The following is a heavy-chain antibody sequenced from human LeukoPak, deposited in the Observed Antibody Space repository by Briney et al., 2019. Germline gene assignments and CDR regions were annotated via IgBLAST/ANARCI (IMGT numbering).Heavy chain of an antibody. CDR1: GFTFSDYS. D-gene: IGHD2-21*01. J-gene: IGHJ4*02. CDR3: ARHITPVIALLPYHFDY. CDR2: ISSSSSTI. Sequence: GGSLRLSCAASGFTFSDYSMNWVRQAPGKGLEWVSYISSSSSTIYYADSVRGRFTISRDNAKNSLYLQMNSLRAEDTAVYYCARHITPVIALLPYHFDYWGQGSLVTVSS. V-gene: IGHV3-48*04.